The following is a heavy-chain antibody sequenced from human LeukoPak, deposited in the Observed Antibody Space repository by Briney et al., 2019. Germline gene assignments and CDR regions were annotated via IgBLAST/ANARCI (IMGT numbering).Heavy chain of an antibody. J-gene: IGHJ4*02. Sequence: ASVTVSCKASGYTFTGYFLHWVRQAPGQGLEWMGWINPNSGATDSAQKFQGRVTMTRDTSISTAYMELSSLRSDDTAVYFCARGIAVAGMDYWGQRTLVTVSS. V-gene: IGHV1-2*02. D-gene: IGHD6-19*01. CDR3: ARGIAVAGMDY. CDR1: GYTFTGYF. CDR2: INPNSGAT.